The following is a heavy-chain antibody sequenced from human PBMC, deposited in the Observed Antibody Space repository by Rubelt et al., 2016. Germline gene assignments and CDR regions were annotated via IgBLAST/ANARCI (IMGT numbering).Heavy chain of an antibody. CDR1: GFSVSSYY. Sequence: GFSVSSYYINWVRQAPGKGLEWVSGIYSGGSTYYADSVKGRFTISRHNSNNTVYLQMNSLRAEDTAVYYCARGGDYGDYWGQGTLVTVSS. CDR3: ARGGDYGDY. J-gene: IGHJ4*02. V-gene: IGHV3-53*04. CDR2: IYSGGST.